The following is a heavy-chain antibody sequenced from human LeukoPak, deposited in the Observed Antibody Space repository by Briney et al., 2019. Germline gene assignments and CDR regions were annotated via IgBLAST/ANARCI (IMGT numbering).Heavy chain of an antibody. CDR3: ARDQTYGGNSVGWFDP. CDR1: GGSISSGSYY. J-gene: IGHJ5*02. Sequence: PSQTLSLTCTVSGGSISSGSYYWGWIRQPAGKGLEWIGRIYTSGSTNYNPSLKSRVTISVDTSKNQFSLKLSSVTAADTAVYYCARDQTYGGNSVGWFDPWGQGTLVTVSS. D-gene: IGHD4-23*01. V-gene: IGHV4-61*02. CDR2: IYTSGST.